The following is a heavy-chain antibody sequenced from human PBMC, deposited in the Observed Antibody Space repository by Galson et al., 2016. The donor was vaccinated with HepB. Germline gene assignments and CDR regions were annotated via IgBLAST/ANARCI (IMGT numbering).Heavy chain of an antibody. J-gene: IGHJ4*02. CDR2: IFVGGDRT. CDR1: GFAFSNYA. CDR3: SKDGCTSTSCYSY. V-gene: IGHV3-23*01. D-gene: IGHD2-2*01. Sequence: SLRLSCAASGFAFSNYAMSWVCQAPGKGLEWVSLIFVGGDRTFYADSVRGRFTISRDNSKNTLYLQMSSLRADDSAVYYCSKDGCTSTSCYSYWGQGTLVTVSS.